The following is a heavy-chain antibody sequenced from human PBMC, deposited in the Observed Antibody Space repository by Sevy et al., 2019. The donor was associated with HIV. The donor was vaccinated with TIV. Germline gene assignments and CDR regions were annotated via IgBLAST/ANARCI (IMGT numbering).Heavy chain of an antibody. D-gene: IGHD3-22*01. CDR2: ISGSGSST. CDR1: GFTFINYN. J-gene: IGHJ4*02. V-gene: IGHV3-23*01. CDR3: AKEGGSHYDTSGSFDD. Sequence: GGSLRLSCAASGFTFINYNMNWVRQAPGKGLEWVSAISGSGSSTYYADSVKGRFTISRDNSKNTLYLQMNSLRAEDTAVFYCAKEGGSHYDTSGSFDDWGQGTRVTVSS.